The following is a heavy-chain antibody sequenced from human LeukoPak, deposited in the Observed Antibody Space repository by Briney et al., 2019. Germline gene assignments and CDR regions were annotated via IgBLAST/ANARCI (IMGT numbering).Heavy chain of an antibody. D-gene: IGHD2-2*01. Sequence: GGSLRLSCAASGFTFSSNWMHWVRQAPGKGLVWVSHINSDGSWTSYADSAKGRFTISKDNAKNTVYLQMNNLRAEDTAVYYCVSFYETYWGRGTLVTVSS. V-gene: IGHV3-74*01. CDR2: INSDGSWT. CDR3: VSFYETY. J-gene: IGHJ4*02. CDR1: GFTFSSNW.